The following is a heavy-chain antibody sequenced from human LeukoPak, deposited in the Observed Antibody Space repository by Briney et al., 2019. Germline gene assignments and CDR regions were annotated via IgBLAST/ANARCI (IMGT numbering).Heavy chain of an antibody. D-gene: IGHD3-10*01. Sequence: SETLSLTCTVSGGSISSSNYYWAWIRQPPGQGLEWIGSIYYRGNAYYNPSLKSRVTISVDTSKNQFYLNLSSVTAADTAVYYCARRYYYNLGSFPFDFWGQGTLVTVSS. CDR2: IYYRGNA. V-gene: IGHV4-39*07. CDR1: GGSISSSNYY. J-gene: IGHJ4*02. CDR3: ARRYYYNLGSFPFDF.